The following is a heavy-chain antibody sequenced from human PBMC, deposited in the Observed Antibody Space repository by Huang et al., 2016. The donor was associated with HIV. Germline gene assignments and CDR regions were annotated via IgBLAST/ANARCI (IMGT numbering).Heavy chain of an antibody. CDR1: EFTFSSYW. J-gene: IGHJ4*02. CDR3: ARRGSYYYDSAGFVDY. CDR2: INQDGSEK. Sequence: EVQLVESGGGLVQPGGSLRLSCVASEFTFSSYWMSWVRQAPGKGLEGVANINQDGSEKYYVDSVKGRFTISRDNAKNSLYLQMNSLRAEDTAVYYCARRGSYYYDSAGFVDYWGQGSLVTVSS. V-gene: IGHV3-7*01. D-gene: IGHD3-22*01.